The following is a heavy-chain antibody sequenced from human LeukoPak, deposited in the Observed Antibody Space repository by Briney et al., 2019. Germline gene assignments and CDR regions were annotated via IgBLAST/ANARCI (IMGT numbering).Heavy chain of an antibody. Sequence: GGSLRLSCAASGFTFSSYWMHWVRHAPGKGLVWVSRIKSDGSDTTYADSVKGRFTISRDNAKNMLYLRMNSLRAEDTAVYYCVNYGWGRPAWGQGTLVTVSS. J-gene: IGHJ4*02. CDR2: IKSDGSDT. V-gene: IGHV3-74*03. CDR1: GFTFSSYW. D-gene: IGHD3-10*01. CDR3: VNYGWGRPA.